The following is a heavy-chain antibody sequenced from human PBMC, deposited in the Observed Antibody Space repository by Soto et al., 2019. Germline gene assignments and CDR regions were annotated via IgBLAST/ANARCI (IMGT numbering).Heavy chain of an antibody. CDR1: GYTFSNYD. J-gene: IGHJ4*02. Sequence: QVQLVQSGAELKKPGASVKVSCKASGYTFSNYDMNWVRQATGQGPEWIGWVNPNNGDTNYAQKLQGRVTMTTDTSTSTAYMELRSLRSDDTAVYYCARGMGQPLDYWGQGTLVTVSS. CDR2: VNPNNGDT. CDR3: ARGMGQPLDY. V-gene: IGHV1-8*01. D-gene: IGHD3-16*01.